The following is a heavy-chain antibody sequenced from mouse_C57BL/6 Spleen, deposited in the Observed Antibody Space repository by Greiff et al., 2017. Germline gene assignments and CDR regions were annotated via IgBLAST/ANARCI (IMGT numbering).Heavy chain of an antibody. J-gene: IGHJ3*01. CDR2: IDPETGGT. CDR3: TRGGYYDYVFAY. D-gene: IGHD2-4*01. CDR1: GYTFTDYE. Sequence: QVHVKQSGAELVRPGASVTLSCKASGYTFTDYEMHWVKQTPVHGLEWIGAIDPETGGTAYNQKFKGKAILTADKSSSTAYMELRSLTSEDSAVYYCTRGGYYDYVFAYWGQGTLVTVSA. V-gene: IGHV1-15*01.